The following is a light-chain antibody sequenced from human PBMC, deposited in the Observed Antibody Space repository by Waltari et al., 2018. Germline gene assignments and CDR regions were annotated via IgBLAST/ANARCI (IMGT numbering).Light chain of an antibody. CDR2: LGS. CDR3: MQALQTPLT. J-gene: IGKJ4*01. CDR1: QSLLHSNGYNY. V-gene: IGKV2-28*01. Sequence: DIVMTQSPLSLPVTPGEPASISCRSSQSLLHSNGYNYLDWYLQKQGQSPQLLIYLGSNRASGVPDRCSGSGSGTDFTLKISRVEAEDVGVYYCMQALQTPLTFGGGTKVEIK.